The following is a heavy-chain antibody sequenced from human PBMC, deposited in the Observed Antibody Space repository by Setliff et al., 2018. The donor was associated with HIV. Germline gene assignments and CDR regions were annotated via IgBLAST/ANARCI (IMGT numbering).Heavy chain of an antibody. CDR3: ARHDSGGYYSLDY. J-gene: IGHJ4*02. CDR1: GYSLTRGYY. CDR2: SFHSGST. V-gene: IGHV4-38-2*01. D-gene: IGHD3-22*01. Sequence: SETLSLTCSVAGYSLTRGYYWAWIRQPPGEGLQWIASSFHSGSTYSSASLKSRFTTSVDTSKNQYSLRLTSVIAADTAVYYCARHDSGGYYSLDYWGQGTLVTVSS.